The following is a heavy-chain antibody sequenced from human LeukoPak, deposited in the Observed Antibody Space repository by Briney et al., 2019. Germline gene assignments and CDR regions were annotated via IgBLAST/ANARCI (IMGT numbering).Heavy chain of an antibody. CDR3: ARDPYSAMAFDI. D-gene: IGHD2-15*01. CDR2: ISSSSSYI. Sequence: GGSLRRSCAASGFTFSSYSMNWVRQAPGKGLEWVSSISSSSSYIYYADSVKGRFTISRDNAKNSLYLQMNSLRAEDTAVYYCARDPYSAMAFDIWGQGTMVTVSS. CDR1: GFTFSSYS. J-gene: IGHJ3*02. V-gene: IGHV3-21*01.